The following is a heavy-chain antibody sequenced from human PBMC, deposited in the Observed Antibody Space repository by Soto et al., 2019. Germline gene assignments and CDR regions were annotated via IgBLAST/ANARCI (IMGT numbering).Heavy chain of an antibody. D-gene: IGHD2-15*01. Sequence: SETLSLTCTVSGGSISSSSYYWGWIRQPPGKGLEWIGSIYHSGSTNYNPSLKSRVTISVDRSKNQFSLKLNSMTAADTAVYYCARHTPAISISDHWGQGTLVTVSS. J-gene: IGHJ4*02. CDR3: ARHTPAISISDH. CDR2: IYHSGST. V-gene: IGHV4-39*07. CDR1: GGSISSSSYY.